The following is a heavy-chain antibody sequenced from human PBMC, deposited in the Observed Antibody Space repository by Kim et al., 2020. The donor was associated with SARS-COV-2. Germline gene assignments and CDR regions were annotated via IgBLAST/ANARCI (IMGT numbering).Heavy chain of an antibody. CDR2: INPNSGGT. D-gene: IGHD3-3*01. J-gene: IGHJ4*02. V-gene: IGHV1-2*02. Sequence: ASVKVSCKASGYSFTGYYIHWVRQAPGQGLEWMGWINPNSGGTNYAQKFQGRVTMTRDTSISTAYMELSRLRSDDTAVYYCARGEAYDFWGGYYSYFGYWGRGTLLTVSS. CDR1: GYSFTGYY. CDR3: ARGEAYDFWGGYYSYFGY.